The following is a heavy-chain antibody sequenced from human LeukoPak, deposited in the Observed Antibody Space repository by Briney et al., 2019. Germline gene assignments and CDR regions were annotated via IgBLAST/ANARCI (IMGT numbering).Heavy chain of an antibody. CDR3: ARGRTGNYYYYYMDV. V-gene: IGHV1-69*05. Sequence: ASVKVSCKASGGTFSSYAISWVRQAPGQGLEWMGGIIPIFGTANYAQKFQGRVTITTDESTSTAYMELSSLRSEDTAVYYCARGRTGNYYYYYMDVWGKGTTVTVSS. CDR1: GGTFSSYA. CDR2: IIPIFGTA. J-gene: IGHJ6*03.